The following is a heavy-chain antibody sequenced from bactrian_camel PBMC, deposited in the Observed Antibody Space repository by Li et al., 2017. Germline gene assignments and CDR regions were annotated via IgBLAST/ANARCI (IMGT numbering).Heavy chain of an antibody. CDR3: AAGGCWGAWTTAWYQPQGYNY. D-gene: IGHD5*01. CDR2: ISAGGGGT. Sequence: HVQLVESGGGSVQVGGSLRLACAASGFTTVSNCMGWFRQAPGKEREGVASISAGGGGTYYAESVKGRFTISRDKNTMYLQMNSLKPEDTAMYYCAAGGCWGAWTTAWYQPQGYNYWGEGTQVTVS. CDR1: GFTTVSNC. J-gene: IGHJ4*01. V-gene: IGHV3S1*01.